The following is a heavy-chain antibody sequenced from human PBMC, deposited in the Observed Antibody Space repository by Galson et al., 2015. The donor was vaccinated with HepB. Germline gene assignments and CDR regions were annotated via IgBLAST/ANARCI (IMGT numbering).Heavy chain of an antibody. J-gene: IGHJ5*02. CDR1: GGSMTSGNYY. CDR3: ARQDSTARPFEWLFAGNWFDP. Sequence: ETLSLTCNVSGGSMTSGNYYWGWLRQSPEKGLEFIGSVYYSGSTYYNPSLRSRVTISVDTSKNQFSLKLRSVTAADTSIYYCARQDSTARPFEWLFAGNWFDPWGQGTLVTVSS. V-gene: IGHV4-39*01. CDR2: VYYSGST. D-gene: IGHD3-3*01.